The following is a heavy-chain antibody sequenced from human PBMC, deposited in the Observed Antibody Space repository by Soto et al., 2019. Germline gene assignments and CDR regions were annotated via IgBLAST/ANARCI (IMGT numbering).Heavy chain of an antibody. CDR1: GGSISSSSYY. CDR2: IYYSGST. CDR3: ARLRDYGDQYYYYYYGMDV. J-gene: IGHJ6*02. V-gene: IGHV4-61*05. D-gene: IGHD4-17*01. Sequence: LETLSLTCTVSGGSISSSSYYWGWIRQPPGKGLEWIGYIYYSGSTNYNPSLKSRVTISVDTSKNQFSLKLSSVTAADTAVYYCARLRDYGDQYYYYYYGMDVWGQGTTVTVSS.